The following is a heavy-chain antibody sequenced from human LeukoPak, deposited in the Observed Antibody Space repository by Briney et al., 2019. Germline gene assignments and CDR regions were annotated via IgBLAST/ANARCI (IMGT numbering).Heavy chain of an antibody. CDR3: ATLTYSNRPPLDY. CDR1: GYSISSGYY. CDR2: IYHSGST. V-gene: IGHV4-38-2*02. J-gene: IGHJ4*02. Sequence: SETLSLTXTVSGYSISSGYYWGWIRQPPGKGLEWIGSIYHSGSTYYNPSLKSRVTISVDTSKNQFSLKLSSVTAADTAVYYCATLTYSNRPPLDYWGQGTLVTVSS. D-gene: IGHD4-11*01.